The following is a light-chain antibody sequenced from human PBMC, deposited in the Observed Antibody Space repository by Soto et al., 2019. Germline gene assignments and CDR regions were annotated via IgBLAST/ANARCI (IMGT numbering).Light chain of an antibody. Sequence: DIQMTQSPSTLSASVGDRVTITSRASHSISSWLAWYQQKLGIVPKLLIYLSSSLESGFPSRFSGSGSGTEFTLTISSLQPDDFATYYCQQYNSYSTFGQGTKVDIK. V-gene: IGKV1-5*03. CDR3: QQYNSYST. CDR2: LSS. J-gene: IGKJ1*01. CDR1: HSISSW.